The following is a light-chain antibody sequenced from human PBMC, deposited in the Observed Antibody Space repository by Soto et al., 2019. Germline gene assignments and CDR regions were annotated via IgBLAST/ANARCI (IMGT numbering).Light chain of an antibody. CDR1: QSVSSSY. CDR2: GAS. J-gene: IGKJ5*01. CDR3: QQYGSSPLIT. Sequence: EIVLTQSPGTLSLSPGERATLSCRASQSVSSSYLAWYQQKPGQAPRLLIHGASSRATGIPDRISGSGSGTDFTLTISRLEPEDFAVYYCQQYGSSPLITFGQGTRLEI. V-gene: IGKV3-20*01.